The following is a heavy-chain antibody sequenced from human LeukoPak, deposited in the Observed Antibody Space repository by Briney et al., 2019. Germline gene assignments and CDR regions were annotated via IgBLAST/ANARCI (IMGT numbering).Heavy chain of an antibody. D-gene: IGHD4-23*01. Sequence: GGSLRLSCAASGFTFSGSVLLWVRQASGRGLEWVGRIRSKADYDATAYAASVKGRFTISRDDSRNTAYLQLNSLRAEDTAVYYCARGATVITPPLDCWGQGTLVTVSS. V-gene: IGHV3-73*01. CDR1: GFTFSGSV. CDR3: ARGATVITPPLDC. CDR2: IRSKADYDAT. J-gene: IGHJ4*02.